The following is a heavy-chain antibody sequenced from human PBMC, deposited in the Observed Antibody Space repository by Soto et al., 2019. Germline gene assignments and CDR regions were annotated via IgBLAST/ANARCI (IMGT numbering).Heavy chain of an antibody. D-gene: IGHD6-13*01. J-gene: IGHJ4*02. CDR3: AKDSPVAAADY. V-gene: IGHV3-30*18. CDR2: ISYDGSNK. Sequence: PGGSLRLSCAASGFTFSSYGMHWVRQAPGKGLEWVAVISYDGSNKYYADSVKGRFTISRDNSKNTLYLQMNSLRAEDTAVYYCAKDSPVAAADYWGQGTLVTVSS. CDR1: GFTFSSYG.